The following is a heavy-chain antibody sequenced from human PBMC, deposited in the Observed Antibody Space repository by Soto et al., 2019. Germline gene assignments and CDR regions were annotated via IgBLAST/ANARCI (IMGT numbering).Heavy chain of an antibody. J-gene: IGHJ3*02. CDR3: ARGNDALPSFPVDI. Sequence: GESLKISCAASGFTFSSYGMHWVRQAPGKGLEWVAVIWYDGSNKYYADSVKGRFTISRDNSKNTLYLQMNSLRAEDTAVYYCARGNDALPSFPVDIWGQGTMVTVSS. CDR1: GFTFSSYG. D-gene: IGHD1-1*01. V-gene: IGHV3-33*01. CDR2: IWYDGSNK.